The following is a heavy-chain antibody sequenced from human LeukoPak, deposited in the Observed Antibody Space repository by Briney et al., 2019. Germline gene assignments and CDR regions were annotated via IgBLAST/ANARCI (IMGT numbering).Heavy chain of an antibody. CDR3: ARVQSFYDSSGYYEGHAFDI. D-gene: IGHD3-22*01. CDR2: ISSSGSTI. Sequence: GGSLRLSCAASGFTFNSYAMSWVRQAPGKGLEWVSYISSSGSTIYYADSVKGRFTISRDNAKNSLYLQMNSLRAEDTAVYYCARVQSFYDSSGYYEGHAFDIWGQGTMVTVSS. CDR1: GFTFNSYA. J-gene: IGHJ3*02. V-gene: IGHV3-48*04.